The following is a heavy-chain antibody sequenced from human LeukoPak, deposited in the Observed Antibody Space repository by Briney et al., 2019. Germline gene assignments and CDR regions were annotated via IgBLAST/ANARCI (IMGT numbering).Heavy chain of an antibody. CDR3: ARGGGLLWFGFTKGAY. V-gene: IGHV1-2*02. D-gene: IGHD3-10*01. Sequence: GASVKVSCKASGYTFTGYYMHWVRQAPGQGLEWMGWINPNSGGTNYAQKFQGRVTMTRDTSISTAYMELSRLRSDDTAVYYCARGGGLLWFGFTKGAYWGQGTLVTVSS. J-gene: IGHJ4*02. CDR2: INPNSGGT. CDR1: GYTFTGYY.